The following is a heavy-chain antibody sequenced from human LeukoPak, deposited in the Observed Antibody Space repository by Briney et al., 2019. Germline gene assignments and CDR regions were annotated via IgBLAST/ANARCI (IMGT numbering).Heavy chain of an antibody. D-gene: IGHD2-21*02. CDR1: GYTLTELS. CDR3: ATEGYCGGDCYLNI. V-gene: IGHV1-24*01. Sequence: ASVKVSCKVSGYTLTELSMDWVRQAPGKGLEWIGGFDPEDGETIYAQKFQDRVTMTEDTSTDTAYMELSSLRSEDTAVYYCATEGYCGGDCYLNIWGQGTMVTVSS. J-gene: IGHJ3*02. CDR2: FDPEDGET.